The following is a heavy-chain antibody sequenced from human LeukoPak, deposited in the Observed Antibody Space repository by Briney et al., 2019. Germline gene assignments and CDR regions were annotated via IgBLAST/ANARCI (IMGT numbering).Heavy chain of an antibody. CDR1: GGSISSYY. CDR3: ARLLQLHYGMDV. V-gene: IGHV4-59*08. Sequence: PPETLSLTCTVSGGSISSYYWSWIRQPPGKGLEWIGYIYYSGSTNYNPSLKSRVTISVDTSKNQFSLKLSSVTAADTAVYYCARLLQLHYGMDVWGQGTTVTVSS. CDR2: IYYSGST. J-gene: IGHJ6*02. D-gene: IGHD2-15*01.